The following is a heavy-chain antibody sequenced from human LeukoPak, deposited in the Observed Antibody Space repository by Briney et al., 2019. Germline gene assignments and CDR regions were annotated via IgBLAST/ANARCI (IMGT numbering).Heavy chain of an antibody. CDR2: IKQDESEK. V-gene: IGHV3-7*01. Sequence: GGSLRLSCAASGFSFSSHWMSWVRQAPGKGLEWVANIKQDESEKYYVDSVKGRFTISRDNTKNSLYLQMNSLRAEDTAVYYCAIDPLMATITVNYCGQGTLVAVSS. CDR3: AIDPLMATITVNY. D-gene: IGHD5-24*01. CDR1: GFSFSSHW. J-gene: IGHJ4*02.